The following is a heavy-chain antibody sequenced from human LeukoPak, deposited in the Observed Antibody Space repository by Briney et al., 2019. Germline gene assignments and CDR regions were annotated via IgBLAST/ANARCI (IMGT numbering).Heavy chain of an antibody. D-gene: IGHD3-10*01. CDR3: ARDRALLWFGENDAFDI. CDR2: INPNSGGT. Sequence: ASVKVSCKASGYTFTGYYMHWVRQAPGQGLEWMGWINPNSGGTNYAQKFQGRVNMTRATSISTAYMELSRLRSDDTAVYYCARDRALLWFGENDAFDIWGQGTMVTVSS. V-gene: IGHV1-2*02. CDR1: GYTFTGYY. J-gene: IGHJ3*02.